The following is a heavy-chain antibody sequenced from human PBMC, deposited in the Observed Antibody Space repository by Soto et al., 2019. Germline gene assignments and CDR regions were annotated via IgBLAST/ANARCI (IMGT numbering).Heavy chain of an antibody. CDR3: AREEDYGDYWADACEI. CDR2: ISAYNGNT. D-gene: IGHD4-17*01. CDR1: GYTFTSYG. V-gene: IGHV1-18*01. Sequence: QVQLVQSGAEVKKPGASVKVSCKASGYTFTSYGISWVRQAPGQGLEWMGWISAYNGNTNYAQKLQGRVTMTTGTSTSTAYMELRSLKSDDTAVYYCAREEDYGDYWADACEIWGQGTMFTVSS. J-gene: IGHJ3*02.